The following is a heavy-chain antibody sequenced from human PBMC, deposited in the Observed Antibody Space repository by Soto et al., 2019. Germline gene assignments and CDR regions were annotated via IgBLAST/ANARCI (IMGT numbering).Heavy chain of an antibody. D-gene: IGHD5-12*01. V-gene: IGHV3-21*01. CDR2: ISASSTYI. Sequence: EVQLVESGGGLVKPGGSLRLSCAASGFIFSSYTMNWVRQAPGKGLEWVSSISASSTYIYYADSLKGRFTISRDNAYNSLYPQMNSLRAEDTAVYYCARGWLRDPWMYWGQGTLATVSS. CDR1: GFIFSSYT. J-gene: IGHJ4*02. CDR3: ARGWLRDPWMY.